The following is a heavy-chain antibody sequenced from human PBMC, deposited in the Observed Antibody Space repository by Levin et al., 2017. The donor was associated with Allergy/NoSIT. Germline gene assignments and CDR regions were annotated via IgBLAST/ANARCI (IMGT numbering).Heavy chain of an antibody. J-gene: IGHJ4*02. V-gene: IGHV4-59*01. Sequence: SETLSLTCTVSAGSIIDSYWSWIRQPPGKGLEWIGYIYYTGSTNYNPSLKSRVTISVDTSKNQFSLKLSSVTTADTAVYYCAKDIWKWGYWGRGTLVTVSS. CDR1: AGSIIDSY. CDR3: AKDIWKWGY. D-gene: IGHD1-26*01. CDR2: IYYTGST.